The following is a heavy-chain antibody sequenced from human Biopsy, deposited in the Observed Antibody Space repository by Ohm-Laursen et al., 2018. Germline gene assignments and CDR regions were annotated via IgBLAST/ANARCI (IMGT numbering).Heavy chain of an antibody. CDR1: KFTVRTNS. CDR3: ARGSGSGFYFDQ. V-gene: IGHV3-66*01. D-gene: IGHD2-15*01. J-gene: IGHJ4*02. CDR2: IYAGATT. Sequence: SLRLSCAASKFTVRTNSMSWVRLAPGKGLEWVSVIYAGATTYYPDSVKGRFTISRDNSRSTVYLQMDSLRGEDTAVYFCARGSGSGFYFDQWGQGTLVTVSS.